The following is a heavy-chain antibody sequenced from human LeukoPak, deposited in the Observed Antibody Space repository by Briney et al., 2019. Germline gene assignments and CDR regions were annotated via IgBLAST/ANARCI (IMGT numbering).Heavy chain of an antibody. D-gene: IGHD1-26*01. V-gene: IGHV3-74*01. CDR1: RLTFGNYW. Sequence: GGSLRLSCAASRLTFGNYWMHWVRQAPGKGLVWVSRINSDGGSTNYADSVKGRFTISRDNAKNTLYLQMNSLRAEDTAVYYCARGRASGSYYYDYWGQGTLVTVSS. CDR3: ARGRASGSYYYDY. CDR2: INSDGGST. J-gene: IGHJ4*02.